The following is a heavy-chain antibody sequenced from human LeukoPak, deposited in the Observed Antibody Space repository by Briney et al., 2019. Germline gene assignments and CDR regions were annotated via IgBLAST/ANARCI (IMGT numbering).Heavy chain of an antibody. V-gene: IGHV3-48*03. CDR1: GFTFSSYE. CDR2: ISSSGSTI. Sequence: GGSLRLSCAASGFTFSSYEMNWVRQAPGKGLEWVSYISSSGSTIYYADSVKGRFTISRDNAKNSLYLQMNSLRAEDTAVYYCARERDSSGWFDGYYFDYWGQGTLVTVSS. CDR3: ARERDSSGWFDGYYFDY. J-gene: IGHJ4*02. D-gene: IGHD6-19*01.